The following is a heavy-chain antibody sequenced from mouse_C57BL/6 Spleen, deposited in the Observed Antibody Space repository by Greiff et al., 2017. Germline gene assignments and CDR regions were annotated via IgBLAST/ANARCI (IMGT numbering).Heavy chain of an antibody. CDR3: VSSSAYFDY. Sequence: EVQGVESGGGLVQPKGSLKLSCAASGFSFNTYAMNWVRQAPGKGLEWVARIRSKSNNYATYYADSVKDRFTISRDDSESMLYLQMNNLKTEDTAMYYCVSSSAYFDYWGQGTTLTVSS. D-gene: IGHD1-1*01. CDR1: GFSFNTYA. J-gene: IGHJ2*01. CDR2: IRSKSNNYAT. V-gene: IGHV10-1*01.